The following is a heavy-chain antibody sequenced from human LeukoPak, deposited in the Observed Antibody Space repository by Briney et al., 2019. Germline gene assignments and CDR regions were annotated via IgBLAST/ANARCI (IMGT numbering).Heavy chain of an antibody. CDR1: GFTFSSYA. Sequence: GGSLRLSCAASGFTFSSYAMHWVRQAPGKGLEWVAVISYDGSNKYYADSVKGRFTISRDNSKNTLYLQMNSLRAEDTAVYYCARDRASGRIAAAGEAPGYWGQGTLVTVSS. J-gene: IGHJ4*02. V-gene: IGHV3-30-3*01. D-gene: IGHD6-13*01. CDR2: ISYDGSNK. CDR3: ARDRASGRIAAAGEAPGY.